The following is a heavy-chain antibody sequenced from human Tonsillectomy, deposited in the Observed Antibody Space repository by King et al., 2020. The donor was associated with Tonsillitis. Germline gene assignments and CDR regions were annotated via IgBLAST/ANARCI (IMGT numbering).Heavy chain of an antibody. CDR2: IFPGDSDT. J-gene: IGHJ4*02. D-gene: IGHD4-11*01. V-gene: IGHV5-51*01. Sequence: EGQLVQSGAEVKKPGESLKISCKGSGYNFDTYWIGWVRQMPGKGLEWVGIIFPGDSDTRYSPSFQGQVTISADKSISTAYLQWNSLKASDTAMYYCTKIDDYHSFDYWGQGTLVTVSS. CDR1: GYNFDTYW. CDR3: TKIDDYHSFDY.